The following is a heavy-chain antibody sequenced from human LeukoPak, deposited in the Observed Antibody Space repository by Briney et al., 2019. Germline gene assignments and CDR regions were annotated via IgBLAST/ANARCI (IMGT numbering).Heavy chain of an antibody. CDR2: INPRGSHT. CDR1: GYTFITYY. CDR3: ARSKHNTYSYDSSGFSAFDY. D-gene: IGHD3-22*01. Sequence: ASVKVSCKASGYTFITYYMVWVRQAPGQGLQWMGIINPRGSHTSYAQNFQGRVTLTRDTSTSTVYMELSSLRSEDTAVYYCARSKHNTYSYDSSGFSAFDYWGQGTLVTVSS. V-gene: IGHV1-46*01. J-gene: IGHJ4*02.